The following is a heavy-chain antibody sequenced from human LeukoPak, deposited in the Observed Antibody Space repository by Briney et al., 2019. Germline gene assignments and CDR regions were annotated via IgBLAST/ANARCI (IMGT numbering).Heavy chain of an antibody. CDR3: ATGGALGELAILT. Sequence: SESLSLTCNVSGGFMSGFFWNWLRQPAGKGLDWIGRTHASGKSNYNPSFTTRFTMSVDTSKSQISLRLNSTTAADTDVYYCATGGALGELAILTWGQGTLVSVSS. J-gene: IGHJ5*02. D-gene: IGHD3-16*01. V-gene: IGHV4-4*07. CDR2: THASGKS. CDR1: GGFMSGFF.